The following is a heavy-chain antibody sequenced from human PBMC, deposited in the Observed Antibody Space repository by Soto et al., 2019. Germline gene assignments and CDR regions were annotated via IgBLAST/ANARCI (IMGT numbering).Heavy chain of an antibody. V-gene: IGHV3-21*01. CDR3: ARKKGDYEVY. D-gene: IGHD4-17*01. CDR1: GFTFSTYS. CDR2: ISSSSSYI. Sequence: PGGSLRLSCAASGFTFSTYSMNWVRQAPGKGLEWVSSISSSSSYIYYADSVKGRFTISRDNAKNSLYLQMNSLRAEDTATYFCARKKGDYEVYWGQGTLVTVSS. J-gene: IGHJ4*02.